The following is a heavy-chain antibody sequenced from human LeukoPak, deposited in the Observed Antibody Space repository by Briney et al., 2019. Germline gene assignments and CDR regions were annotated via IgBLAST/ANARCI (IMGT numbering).Heavy chain of an antibody. D-gene: IGHD3-22*01. CDR3: ARDPLDYYDSSGYYYVY. CDR1: GGTFSSYA. CDR2: TIPIFGTA. Sequence: GASVKVSRKASGGTFSSYAISWVRQAPGQGLEWMGGTIPIFGTANYAQKFQGRVTITTDESTSTAYMELSSLRSEDTAVYYCARDPLDYYDSSGYYYVYWGQGTLVTVSS. J-gene: IGHJ4*02. V-gene: IGHV1-69*05.